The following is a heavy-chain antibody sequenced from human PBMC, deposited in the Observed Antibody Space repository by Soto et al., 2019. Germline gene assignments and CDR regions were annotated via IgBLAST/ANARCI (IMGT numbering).Heavy chain of an antibody. V-gene: IGHV3-53*04. D-gene: IGHD3-10*01. CDR3: ARSHYYGSGSYYDY. CDR1: GFTVSSNY. Sequence: EVQLVESGGGLVQPGGSLRLSCAASGFTVSSNYMSWVRQAPGKGLEWVSVIYSGGSTYYADSMKGRFTISRHNSKNTLYLQMNSLRAEDTAVYYCARSHYYGSGSYYDYWGQGTLVTVSS. J-gene: IGHJ4*02. CDR2: IYSGGST.